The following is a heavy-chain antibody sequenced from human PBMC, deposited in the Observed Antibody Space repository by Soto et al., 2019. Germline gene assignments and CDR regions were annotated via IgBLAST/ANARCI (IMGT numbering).Heavy chain of an antibody. J-gene: IGHJ4*02. D-gene: IGHD2-15*01. Sequence: EVQLVESGGGLVQPGGSLRLSCAASGFTFSSYWMHWVRQAPGKGLVWVSRINSDGSSTSYADSVKGRCTISRDNAKNTLYLQMNSMRAEDTAVSYCVRTSVVVAAATREDYWGQGTLVTVSS. V-gene: IGHV3-74*01. CDR1: GFTFSSYW. CDR3: VRTSVVVAAATREDY. CDR2: INSDGSST.